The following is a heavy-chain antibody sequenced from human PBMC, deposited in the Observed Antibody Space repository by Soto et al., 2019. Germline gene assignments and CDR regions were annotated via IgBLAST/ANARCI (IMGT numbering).Heavy chain of an antibody. CDR3: ARDTYYYDSSGYPSDAFDI. Sequence: SETLSLNCSVSGGSISSGDYYWSWIRQPPGKGLEWIGYIYYSGSTYYNPSLKSRVTISVDTSKNQFSLKLSSVTAADTAVYYCARDTYYYDSSGYPSDAFDIWGPVTMVPVS. J-gene: IGHJ3*02. CDR2: IYYSGST. D-gene: IGHD3-22*01. CDR1: GGSISSGDYY. V-gene: IGHV4-30-4*01.